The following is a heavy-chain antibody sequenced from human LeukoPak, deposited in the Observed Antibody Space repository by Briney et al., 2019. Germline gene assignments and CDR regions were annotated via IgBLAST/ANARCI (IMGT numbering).Heavy chain of an antibody. CDR1: GGSFSGYY. CDR2: INHSGST. J-gene: IGHJ5*02. D-gene: IGHD3-22*01. Sequence: SSETLSLTCAVYGGSFSGYYWSWIRQPPGKGLEWIGEINHSGSTNYNPSLKSRVTISVDTSKNQFSLKLSSVTAADTAVYYCARSRRITMIVVVISGFNWFDPWGQGTLVTVSS. V-gene: IGHV4-34*01. CDR3: ARSRRITMIVVVISGFNWFDP.